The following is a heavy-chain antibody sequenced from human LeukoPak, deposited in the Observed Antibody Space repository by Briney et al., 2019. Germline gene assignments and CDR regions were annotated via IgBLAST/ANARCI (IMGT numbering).Heavy chain of an antibody. CDR2: INPSGGSP. V-gene: IGHV1-46*01. J-gene: IGHJ6*02. CDR1: GYTFTSYY. CDR3: GRQPAEYDCGLDV. Sequence: ASVKVSCKASGYTFTSYYMHWVRQAPGQGLEWMGIINPSGGSPSYAQKFQGRVTMTTDTSTSTAYMELRSLRSGDTAVYYCGRQPAEYDCGLDVWGQGTTVTVSS.